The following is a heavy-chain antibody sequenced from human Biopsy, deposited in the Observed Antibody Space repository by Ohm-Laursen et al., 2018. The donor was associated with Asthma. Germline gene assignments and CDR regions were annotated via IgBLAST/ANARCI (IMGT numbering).Heavy chain of an antibody. CDR1: GGTFSNFA. Sequence: GSSVKVSCKVPGGTFSNFAISWVRQAPGQGLEWLGGIMTVFGTTNYAQKFQGRVTITADESTSTAYMDVTSLRSEDTAIYYCARCQVGYSSGWSLLLKKIYYSGMDVWGQGTAVTVSS. D-gene: IGHD6-19*01. CDR3: ARCQVGYSSGWSLLLKKIYYSGMDV. CDR2: IMTVFGTT. J-gene: IGHJ6*02. V-gene: IGHV1-69*01.